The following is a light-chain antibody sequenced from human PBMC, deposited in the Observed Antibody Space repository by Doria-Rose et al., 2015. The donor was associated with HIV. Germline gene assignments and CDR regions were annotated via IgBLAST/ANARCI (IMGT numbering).Light chain of an antibody. Sequence: SYELTQLPSVSMSPGQTARITCSGDALPKQYAYWYQRKPGQAPVLVISKDTERPSGVSERFSGSSSRTTVTLTISGVQAEDEADYYCQSADSSSTLWVFGGGTKLTVL. J-gene: IGLJ3*02. CDR1: ALPKQY. CDR2: KDT. CDR3: QSADSSSTLWV. V-gene: IGLV3-25*03.